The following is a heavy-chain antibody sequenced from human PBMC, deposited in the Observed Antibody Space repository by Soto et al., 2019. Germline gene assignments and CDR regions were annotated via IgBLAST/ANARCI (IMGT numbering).Heavy chain of an antibody. D-gene: IGHD3-22*01. CDR2: ISAYNGNT. J-gene: IGHJ4*02. V-gene: IGHV1-18*01. CDR3: ARDPLYYYDSSGYLQTFDY. Sequence: ASVKVSCKASGYTFTSYGISWVRQAPGQGLEWIGWISAYNGNTNYAQKLQGRVTMTTDTSTSTAYMELRSLRSDDTAVYYCARDPLYYYDSSGYLQTFDYWGQGTMVTVYS. CDR1: GYTFTSYG.